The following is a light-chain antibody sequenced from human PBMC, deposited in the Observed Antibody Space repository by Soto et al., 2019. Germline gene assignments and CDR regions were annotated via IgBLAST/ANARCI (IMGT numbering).Light chain of an antibody. CDR2: EVS. CDR1: SSDVGSYNR. V-gene: IGLV2-18*02. J-gene: IGLJ1*01. Sequence: QSALTQPASVSGSPGQSVTISCTGTSSDVGSYNRVSWYQQPPGTAPKLMIYEVSNRPSGVPDRFSGSKSDNTASLTISGLQPEDEADYYCNSYTSSNTYVFGTGTKVTVL. CDR3: NSYTSSNTYV.